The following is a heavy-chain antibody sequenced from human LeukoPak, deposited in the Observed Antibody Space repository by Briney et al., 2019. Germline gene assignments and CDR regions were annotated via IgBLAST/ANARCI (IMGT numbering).Heavy chain of an antibody. J-gene: IGHJ4*02. V-gene: IGHV1-69*04. CDR1: GGTFSSYA. CDR3: ARTRRASRIAVAGNPDY. D-gene: IGHD6-19*01. CDR2: IIPILGIA. Sequence: SVKVSCKASGGTFSSYAISWVRQAPGQGLEWVGRIIPILGIANYAQKFQGRVTITADKSTSTAYMELSSLRSEDTAVYYCARTRRASRIAVAGNPDYWGQGTLVTVSS.